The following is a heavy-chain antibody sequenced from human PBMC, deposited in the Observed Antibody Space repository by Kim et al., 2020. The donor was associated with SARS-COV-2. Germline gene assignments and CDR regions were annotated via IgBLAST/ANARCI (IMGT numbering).Heavy chain of an antibody. CDR2: ISWNSGSI. CDR1: GFTFDDYA. J-gene: IGHJ4*02. CDR3: AKDVRSWLTNYFDY. V-gene: IGHV3-9*01. Sequence: GGSLRLSCAASGFTFDDYAMHWVRQAPGKGLEWVSGISWNSGSIGYADSVKGRFTISRDNAKNSLYLQMNSLRAEDTALYYCAKDVRSWLTNYFDYWGQGTLVTVSS. D-gene: IGHD6-13*01.